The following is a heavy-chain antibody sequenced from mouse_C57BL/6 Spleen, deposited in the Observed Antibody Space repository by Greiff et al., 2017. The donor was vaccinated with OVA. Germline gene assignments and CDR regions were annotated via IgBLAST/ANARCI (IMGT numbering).Heavy chain of an antibody. V-gene: IGHV1-18*01. Sequence: VQLKESGPELVKPGASVKIPCKASGYTFTDYNMDWVKQSHGKSLEWIGDINPNNGGTIYNQKFKGKATLTVDKSSSTAYMELRSLTSEDTAVYYCARRGDYDEGAWFAYWGQGTLVTVSA. CDR1: GYTFTDYN. D-gene: IGHD2-4*01. CDR3: ARRGDYDEGAWFAY. J-gene: IGHJ3*01. CDR2: INPNNGGT.